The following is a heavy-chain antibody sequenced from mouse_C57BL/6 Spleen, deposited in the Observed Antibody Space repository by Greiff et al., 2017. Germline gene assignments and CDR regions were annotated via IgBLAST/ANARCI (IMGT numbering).Heavy chain of an antibody. CDR2: IDPEGGGT. CDR3: ARIPSVDC. CDR1: GFNFTDYY. Sequence: EVQLQQPGAELVKPGASVKLSCTASGFNFTDYYMHWVKQRPEQGLEWIGRIDPEGGGTKYAPKFQGKATLTADTSSNTAYLQLSSLTSEDTAVYYCARIPSVDCWGQGTTLTVSS. V-gene: IGHV14-2*01. J-gene: IGHJ2*01.